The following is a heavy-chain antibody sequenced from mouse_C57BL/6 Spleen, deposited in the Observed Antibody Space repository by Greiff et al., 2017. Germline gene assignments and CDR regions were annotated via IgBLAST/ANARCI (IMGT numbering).Heavy chain of an antibody. CDR3: AKNGYFYYFAY. Sequence: EVKLVESGAELVKPGASVKLSCTASGFNIKDYYMHWVKQRNEQGLAWIGRIDPEDGATKYAPQFQGKATITADPSSNTAYLQLSSLSSEDTSVYYSAKNGYFYYFAYWGQGTTLTVSS. CDR2: IDPEDGAT. J-gene: IGHJ2*01. CDR1: GFNIKDYY. V-gene: IGHV14-2*01. D-gene: IGHD2-3*01.